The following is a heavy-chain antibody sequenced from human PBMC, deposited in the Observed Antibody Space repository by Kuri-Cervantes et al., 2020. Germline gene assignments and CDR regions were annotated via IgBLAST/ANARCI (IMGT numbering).Heavy chain of an antibody. Sequence: GESLKISCAASGFTFSSYSMNWVRQAPGKGLEWVSRIKSDGSSANYADSVKGRFTISRDNAKNSLYLQMNSLRAEDSAVYYCAKAQTYYYDGGGYSDRFFDYWGQGTLVTVSS. J-gene: IGHJ4*02. CDR2: IKSDGSSA. CDR3: AKAQTYYYDGGGYSDRFFDY. CDR1: GFTFSSYS. D-gene: IGHD3-22*01. V-gene: IGHV3-74*01.